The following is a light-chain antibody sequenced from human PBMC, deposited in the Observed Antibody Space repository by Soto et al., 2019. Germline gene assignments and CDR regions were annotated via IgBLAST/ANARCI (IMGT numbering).Light chain of an antibody. CDR2: KAS. Sequence: HMSPTPSTLSGAVGDRVTLTCRASQSISTWLAWYQQKPGKAPKLLIYKASSLESGVPSRFSGSGSGTEFTFTINSLQSEDFAIYYCQQYNKWPVTFGGGTKVDI. CDR3: QQYNKWPVT. CDR1: QSISTW. J-gene: IGKJ4*01. V-gene: IGKV1-5*03.